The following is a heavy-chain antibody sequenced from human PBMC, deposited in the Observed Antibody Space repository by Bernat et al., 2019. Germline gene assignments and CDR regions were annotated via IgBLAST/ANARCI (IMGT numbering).Heavy chain of an antibody. D-gene: IGHD6-19*01. V-gene: IGHV3-23*01. Sequence: EVQLLESGGGLVQPVGSLRLSCAASGCTFSSYAMSWVRQAPGKGLEWVSAISGSGGSTYYADSVKGRFTISRDNSKNTLYLQMNSLRAEDTAVYYCANWDDGSVAGTLSGGYWGQGTLVTVSS. J-gene: IGHJ4*02. CDR3: ANWDDGSVAGTLSGGY. CDR2: ISGSGGST. CDR1: GCTFSSYA.